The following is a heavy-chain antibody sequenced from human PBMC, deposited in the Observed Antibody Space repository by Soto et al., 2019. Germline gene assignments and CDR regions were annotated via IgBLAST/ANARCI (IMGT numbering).Heavy chain of an antibody. V-gene: IGHV4-59*01. D-gene: IGHD3-10*01. CDR3: ARRWSGTDY. CDR2: IHNSGST. J-gene: IGHJ4*01. Sequence: SETLSLTCTVSGGSITSYYWICIRQPPLKGLEWIGYIHNSGSTSYNPSLQSRVTISADVSKNQFSLDLRSVTAADTAVYYCARRWSGTDYWGHGTLVTVSS. CDR1: GGSITSYY.